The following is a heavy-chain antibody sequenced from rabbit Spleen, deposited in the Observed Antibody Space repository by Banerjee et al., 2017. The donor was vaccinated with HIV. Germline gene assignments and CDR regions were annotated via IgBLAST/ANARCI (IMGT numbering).Heavy chain of an antibody. CDR1: GFSFSSIYY. CDR3: ARAYSGGYYNL. J-gene: IGHJ4*01. CDR2: IYGGSSGST. D-gene: IGHD1-1*01. V-gene: IGHV1S45*01. Sequence: QEQLVESGGGLVKPEGSLTLTCTASGFSFSSIYYMCWVRQAPGKGLEWIACIYGGSSGSTYYASWAKGRFTISKASSTTVTLQMTSLTAADTATYFCARAYSGGYYNLWGPGTLVTVS.